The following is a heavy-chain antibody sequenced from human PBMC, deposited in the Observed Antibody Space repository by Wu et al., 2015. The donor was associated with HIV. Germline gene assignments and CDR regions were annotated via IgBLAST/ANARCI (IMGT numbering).Heavy chain of an antibody. CDR2: INPIGTST. Sequence: QVQLVQSGAEVKKPGASVKVSCKTSGNTFSNYYMQWVRQAPGKGLEWMAMINPIGTSTKYAQKFQGRLTVTRDTSTGVVYMELNSLRSVDTAVYYCTKTSALIRGAWDWFDTWGPGTLVSVSS. D-gene: IGHD1-26*01. J-gene: IGHJ5*02. CDR3: TKTSALIRGAWDWFDT. CDR1: GNTFSNYY. V-gene: IGHV1-46*01.